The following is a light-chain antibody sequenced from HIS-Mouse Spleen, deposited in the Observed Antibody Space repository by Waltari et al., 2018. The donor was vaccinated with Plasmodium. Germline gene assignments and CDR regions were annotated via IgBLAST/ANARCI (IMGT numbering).Light chain of an antibody. CDR3: YSTDSSGNHRV. CDR1: ASSKKY. Sequence: SYELTQPPPVSVPPGQTARITCSGDASSKKYAYCYQQKSGQAPVLVIYEDSKRPSGIPERFFGSSSGTMATLTISGAQVEDEADYYCYSTDSSGNHRVFGGGTKLTVL. CDR2: EDS. V-gene: IGLV3-10*01. J-gene: IGLJ3*02.